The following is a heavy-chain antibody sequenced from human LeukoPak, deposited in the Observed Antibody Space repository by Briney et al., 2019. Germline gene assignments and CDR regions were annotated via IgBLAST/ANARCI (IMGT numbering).Heavy chain of an antibody. D-gene: IGHD4-23*01. Sequence: ASVKVSCKASGYTFTSYDINWVRQATGQGLEWMGWMNPNSGNTGYAQKFQGRVTITRNTSISTAYMELSSLRSEDTAVYYCARDNSVEDTAWWFDPWGQGTLVTVSS. CDR1: GYTFTSYD. J-gene: IGHJ5*02. V-gene: IGHV1-8*03. CDR2: MNPNSGNT. CDR3: ARDNSVEDTAWWFDP.